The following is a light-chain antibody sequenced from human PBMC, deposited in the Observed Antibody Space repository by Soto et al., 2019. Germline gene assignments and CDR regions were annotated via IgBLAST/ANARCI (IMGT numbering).Light chain of an antibody. CDR2: GAS. CDR1: QSVSSSY. Sequence: EIVLTQSPGTLSVSPGERATLSCRASQSVSSSYLAWYQQKPGQAPRLLIYGASSRATGIPDRFSGSGSGTDFTLTISRLEPEDFAVYYCQQYGSPWTFGQGTKVDIK. V-gene: IGKV3-20*01. J-gene: IGKJ1*01. CDR3: QQYGSPWT.